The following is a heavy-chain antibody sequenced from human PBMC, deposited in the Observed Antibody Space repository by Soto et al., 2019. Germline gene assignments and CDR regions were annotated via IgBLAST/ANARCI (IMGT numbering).Heavy chain of an antibody. Sequence: GGSLRLSCAASGFTFSSYSMNWVRQAPGKGLEWVSSISSSSSYIYYADSVKGRFTISRDNAKNSLYLQMNSLRAEDTAVYYCASPITMVRGVIDPYYYGMDVWGQGTTVTVS. V-gene: IGHV3-21*01. CDR1: GFTFSSYS. D-gene: IGHD3-10*01. J-gene: IGHJ6*02. CDR2: ISSSSSYI. CDR3: ASPITMVRGVIDPYYYGMDV.